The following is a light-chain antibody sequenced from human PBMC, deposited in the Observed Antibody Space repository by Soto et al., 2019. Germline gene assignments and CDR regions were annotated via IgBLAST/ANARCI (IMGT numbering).Light chain of an antibody. Sequence: VGDRVTITCRASPSISSWLAWYQQKPGKAPKLLIYKASSLESGVPSRFSGSGSGTEFTLTISSLQPDDFATYYCQQYNSYSVTFGQGTRLEI. V-gene: IGKV1-5*03. CDR2: KAS. J-gene: IGKJ5*01. CDR1: PSISSW. CDR3: QQYNSYSVT.